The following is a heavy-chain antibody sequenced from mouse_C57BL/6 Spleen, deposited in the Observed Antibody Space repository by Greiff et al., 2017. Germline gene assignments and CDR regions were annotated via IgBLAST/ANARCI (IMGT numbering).Heavy chain of an antibody. Sequence: EVQLVESGGGLVKPGGSLTLSCAASGFTFSSYAMSWVRQTPEKRLEWVATISDGGSYTYYPANVKGRFTISRDNAKNNLYLQMSHRKSEDTAMYYCAREGYDYDDGDYFDYWGQGTTRTVSS. J-gene: IGHJ2*01. D-gene: IGHD2-4*01. V-gene: IGHV5-4*01. CDR2: ISDGGSYT. CDR3: AREGYDYDDGDYFDY. CDR1: GFTFSSYA.